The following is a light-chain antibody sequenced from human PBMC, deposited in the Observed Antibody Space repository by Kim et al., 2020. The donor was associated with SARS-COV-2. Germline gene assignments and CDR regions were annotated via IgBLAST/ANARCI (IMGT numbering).Light chain of an antibody. Sequence: SPGERATLSCRASQSVSSSYLAWYQQKPGQAPRLLIYGASSRATGIPDRFSGSGSGTDFTLTISRLEPEDFAVYYCQQYVSSPFTFGPGTKVDIK. J-gene: IGKJ3*01. CDR3: QQYVSSPFT. V-gene: IGKV3-20*01. CDR2: GAS. CDR1: QSVSSSY.